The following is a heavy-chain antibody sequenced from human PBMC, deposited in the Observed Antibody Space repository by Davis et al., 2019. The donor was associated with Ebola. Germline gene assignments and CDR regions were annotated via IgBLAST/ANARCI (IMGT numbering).Heavy chain of an antibody. CDR3: ARQVRAARYYGMDV. CDR1: GGSIISSSSY. CDR2: IYYSGIT. J-gene: IGHJ6*02. V-gene: IGHV4-39*01. D-gene: IGHD6-6*01. Sequence: SETLSLTCTVSGGSIISSSSYWGWIRQPPRKGLEWIGSIYYSGITYYNPSLKSRVTISVDTSKNQFSLKLRSVTAADTAVYYCARQVRAARYYGMDVWGQGTTVTVSS.